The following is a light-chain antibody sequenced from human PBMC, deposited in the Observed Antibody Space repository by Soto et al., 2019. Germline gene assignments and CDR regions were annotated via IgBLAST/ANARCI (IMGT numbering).Light chain of an antibody. J-gene: IGLJ2*01. V-gene: IGLV2-14*01. CDR2: DVS. Sequence: QSVLTQPASVSGSPGQSITISCTGTSSDVGGYNYVSWYQQHPGKAPKLMIHDVSNRPSGVSNRFSGSKSGNTASLTISGLQAEDEADYYCSSYTSSSTLGVFGGGTQLTVL. CDR1: SSDVGGYNY. CDR3: SSYTSSSTLGV.